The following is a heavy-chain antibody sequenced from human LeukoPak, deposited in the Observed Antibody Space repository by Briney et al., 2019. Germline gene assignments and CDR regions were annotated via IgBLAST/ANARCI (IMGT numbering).Heavy chain of an antibody. CDR1: GYTFTGYY. V-gene: IGHV1-2*02. CDR2: INPNNGGT. CDR3: ARGSIAARRLYYMDV. Sequence: ASVKVSCKASGYTFTGYYMHWVRQAPGQGLEWMGWINPNNGGTNYAQKFQGRVTMTRDTSISTAYMELSRLRSDDTAVYYCARGSIAARRLYYMDVWGRGTTVTVSS. J-gene: IGHJ6*03. D-gene: IGHD6-6*01.